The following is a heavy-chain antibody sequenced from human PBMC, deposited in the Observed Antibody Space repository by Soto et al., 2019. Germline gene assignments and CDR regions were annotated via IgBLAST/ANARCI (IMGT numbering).Heavy chain of an antibody. CDR1: GYTFTDYY. CDR3: ARDCGVTTVLTNWFDP. D-gene: IGHD4-17*01. Sequence: ASVKVSCKASGYTFTDYYIQWIRQAPGQGPEWMGWINPNSGGTYYAQKFEGRVTMTRDTSVNTAYMELRILGSDDTALYYCARDCGVTTVLTNWFDPWGQGALVTVSS. CDR2: INPNSGGT. J-gene: IGHJ5*02. V-gene: IGHV1-2*02.